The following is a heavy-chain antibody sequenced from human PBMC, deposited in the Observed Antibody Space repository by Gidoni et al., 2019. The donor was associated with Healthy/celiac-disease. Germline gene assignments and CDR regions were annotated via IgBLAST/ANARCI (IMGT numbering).Heavy chain of an antibody. D-gene: IGHD2-8*01. CDR3: ARGTMVYAIPVGMDV. Sequence: EVQLVESGGGLVQPGGSLRLSCAASGFTFSSYDMHWVRQATGKGLEWVSAIGTAGDTYYPGSVKGRFTISRENAKNSLYLQMNSLRAEDTAVYYCARGTMVYAIPVGMDVWGQGTTVTVSS. J-gene: IGHJ6*02. CDR2: IGTAGDT. CDR1: GFTFSSYD. V-gene: IGHV3-13*01.